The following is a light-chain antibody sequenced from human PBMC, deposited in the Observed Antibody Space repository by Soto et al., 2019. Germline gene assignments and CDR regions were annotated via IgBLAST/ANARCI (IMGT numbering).Light chain of an antibody. CDR3: CSYAGSSWV. CDR1: SSDVGSYNL. J-gene: IGLJ3*02. CDR2: EVS. Sequence: QSVLTQPASVSGSPGQSITISCXGTSSDVGSYNLVSWYQHHPGKAPKLMIYEVSKRPSGVFNRFSGSKSGNTASLTISGLQAEDEADYYCCSYAGSSWVFGGGTKLTVL. V-gene: IGLV2-23*02.